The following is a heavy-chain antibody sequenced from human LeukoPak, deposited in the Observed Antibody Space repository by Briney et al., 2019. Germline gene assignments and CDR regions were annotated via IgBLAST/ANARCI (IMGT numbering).Heavy chain of an antibody. J-gene: IGHJ1*01. CDR3: ARGPYYYGSGTKTFQH. CDR2: IASDGSST. V-gene: IGHV3-74*01. CDR1: GFTFSSYW. Sequence: GGSLRLSCAASGFTFSSYWMNWVRQAPGKGLVWVSRIASDGSSTTYADSVKGRFSISRDNAKNTLYLQMNSLRVEDTAVYYCARGPYYYGSGTKTFQHWGQGTLVTVSS. D-gene: IGHD3-10*01.